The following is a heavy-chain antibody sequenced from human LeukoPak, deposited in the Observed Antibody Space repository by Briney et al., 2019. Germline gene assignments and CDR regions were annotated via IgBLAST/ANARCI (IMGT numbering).Heavy chain of an antibody. Sequence: GGSLTLSCAASGFTFSDIYLSWIRQGPGKGLEWVSYITRSGSDTNYADSVKGRFIISTNNANNSLFLQMNNLRAEDTAVYYCAKGHTILALGGQGTLVTVSS. D-gene: IGHD5-24*01. CDR2: ITRSGSDT. J-gene: IGHJ4*02. CDR1: GFTFSDIY. V-gene: IGHV3-11*05. CDR3: AKGHTILAL.